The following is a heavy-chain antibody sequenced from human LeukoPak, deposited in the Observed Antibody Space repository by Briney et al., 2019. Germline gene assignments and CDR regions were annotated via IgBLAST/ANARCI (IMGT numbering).Heavy chain of an antibody. V-gene: IGHV3-23*01. CDR2: ISGSGGST. CDR1: WFPLSSQA. CDR3: AKDHSSSWSFDY. J-gene: IGHJ4*02. D-gene: IGHD6-6*01. Sequence: GALEPSFSASWFPLSSQAKSWGRPAPGKGVEWVSAISGSGGSTYYADSVKGRFTISRDNSKNTLYLQMNSLRAEDTAVYYCAKDHSSSWSFDYWGQGTLVTVSS.